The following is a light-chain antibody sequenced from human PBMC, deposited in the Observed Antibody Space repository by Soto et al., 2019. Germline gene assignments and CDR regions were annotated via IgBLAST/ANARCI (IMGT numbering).Light chain of an antibody. Sequence: QSVLTQPPSASGSPGQSVAISCTGTSSDVGGYNFVSWYQQHPGKAPKLMIYEVTKRPSGVPDRFSGSKSGNTASLTVSGLQAEDEADYYCCSYAGNHIYVFGT. CDR1: SSDVGGYNF. J-gene: IGLJ1*01. V-gene: IGLV2-8*01. CDR3: CSYAGNHIYV. CDR2: EVT.